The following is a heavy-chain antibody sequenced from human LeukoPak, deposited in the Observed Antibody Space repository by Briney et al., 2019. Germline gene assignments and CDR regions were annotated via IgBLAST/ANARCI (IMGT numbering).Heavy chain of an antibody. CDR2: IKQDGSEN. CDR1: GFTFSSYW. D-gene: IGHD3-16*02. J-gene: IGHJ4*02. Sequence: GGSLRLSCAASGFTFSSYWMSWVRRAPGKGLEWVANIKQDGSENYQVDSVKGRFTVSRDNAKSSLYLQMNSLRAEDTALYYCARDLSYWGQGTLVTVSS. CDR3: ARDLSY. V-gene: IGHV3-7*01.